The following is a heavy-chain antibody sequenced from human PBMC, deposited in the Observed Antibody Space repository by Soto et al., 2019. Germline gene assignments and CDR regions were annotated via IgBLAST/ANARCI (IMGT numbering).Heavy chain of an antibody. D-gene: IGHD6-6*01. CDR1: GFTFSSQP. Sequence: GGSLRLSCAASGFTFSSQPMSWVRQAPGKGLEWVAAIAESGGGAAYVGSVEGRFTISRDNVKNMLYLQMNSLRVEDTAVYYCHLASSSSLYYYGMDVWGQGTTVTVSS. J-gene: IGHJ6*02. V-gene: IGHV3-23*01. CDR3: HLASSSSLYYYGMDV. CDR2: IAESGGGA.